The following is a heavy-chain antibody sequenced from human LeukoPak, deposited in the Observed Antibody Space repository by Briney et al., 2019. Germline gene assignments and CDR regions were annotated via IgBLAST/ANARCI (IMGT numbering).Heavy chain of an antibody. CDR2: IYYSGST. V-gene: IGHV4-39*01. Sequence: SETLSLTCTVSGGSISSSSYYWGWIRQPPGKGLEWIGSIYYSGSTYYNPSLTSRVTISVDTSKNQFSLKLSSVTAADTAVYYCARPPVWGQGTTVTVSS. CDR1: GGSISSSSYY. J-gene: IGHJ6*02. CDR3: ARPPV.